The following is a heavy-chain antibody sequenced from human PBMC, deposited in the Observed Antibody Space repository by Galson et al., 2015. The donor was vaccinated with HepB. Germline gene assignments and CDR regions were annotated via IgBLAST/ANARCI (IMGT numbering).Heavy chain of an antibody. CDR2: IKQDGSEK. CDR3: AILRWPPPFDY. D-gene: IGHD4-23*01. CDR1: GFTFSSYW. J-gene: IGHJ4*02. V-gene: IGHV3-7*03. Sequence: SLRLSCAASGFTFSSYWMSWVRQAPGKGLEWVANIKQDGSEKYYVDSVKGRFTISRDNAKNSLYLQMNSLRAEDRAVYYCAILRWPPPFDYWGQGTLVTVSS.